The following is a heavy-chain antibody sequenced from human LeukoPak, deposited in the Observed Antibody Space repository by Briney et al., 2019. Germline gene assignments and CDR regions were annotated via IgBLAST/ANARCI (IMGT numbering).Heavy chain of an antibody. CDR1: GFTFSSYS. CDR3: ARDVVQLAWTSSWFDP. J-gene: IGHJ5*01. V-gene: IGHV3-21*01. CDR2: ISSSSSYI. D-gene: IGHD5-18*01. Sequence: GGSLRLSCAASGFTFSSYSMNWVRQAPGKGLEWVSSISSSSSYIYYADSVKGRFTISRDNTKNSLYLQMNSERAEGTALYYGARDVVQLAWTSSWFDPWGQGTLVTVSS.